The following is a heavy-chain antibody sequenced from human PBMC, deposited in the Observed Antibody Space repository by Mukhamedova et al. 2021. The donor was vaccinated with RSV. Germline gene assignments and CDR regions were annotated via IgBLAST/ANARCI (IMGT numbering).Heavy chain of an antibody. CDR2: DGTSR. J-gene: IGHJ5*01. D-gene: IGHD3-22*01. V-gene: IGHV3-74*01. Sequence: DGTSRSYADSVKGRFTISRDNAKNTLYLQMNSLRAEDKAVYYCATLHFYDTSGYFSRDSWGQGTLVTVSS. CDR3: ATLHFYDTSGYFSRDS.